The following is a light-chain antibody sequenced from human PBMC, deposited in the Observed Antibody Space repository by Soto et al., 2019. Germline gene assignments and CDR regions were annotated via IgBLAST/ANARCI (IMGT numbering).Light chain of an antibody. CDR3: AAWDDNLNGLYV. J-gene: IGLJ1*01. CDR2: TDN. Sequence: QSVLTQPPSTSGTPGQRVTISCSGRSSNIGSNTVNWYQQLPGTAPKLLIYTDNQRPSGVPDRFSGSKSGTSASLAISGLQSEDEADYYCAAWDDNLNGLYVFGPGTKLTVL. CDR1: SSNIGSNT. V-gene: IGLV1-44*01.